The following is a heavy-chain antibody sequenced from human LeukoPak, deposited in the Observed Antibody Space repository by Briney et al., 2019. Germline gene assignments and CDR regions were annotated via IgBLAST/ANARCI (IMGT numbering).Heavy chain of an antibody. D-gene: IGHD3-3*01. CDR1: GGSFSGYY. CDR3: ARGYDFWSGYYRQNWFDP. Sequence: SETLSLTCAVYGGSFSGYYWSWIRQPPGKRLEWIGEINHSGSTNYNPSLKSRVTISVDTSKNQFSLKLSSVTAADTAVYYCARGYDFWSGYYRQNWFDPWGQGTLVTVSS. CDR2: INHSGST. V-gene: IGHV4-34*01. J-gene: IGHJ5*02.